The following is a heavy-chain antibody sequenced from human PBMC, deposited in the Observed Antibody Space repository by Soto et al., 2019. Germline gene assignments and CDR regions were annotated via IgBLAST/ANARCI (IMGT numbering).Heavy chain of an antibody. Sequence: SETLSLTCTVSGGSISSYYWSWIRQPPGKGLEWMGYVDYSGSTDYTPSLKSRVTISVDASKNQFSLTLSSVTAADTAVYYCARYRRGEYSYGSTYFDYWGQGTLVTVAS. D-gene: IGHD5-18*01. V-gene: IGHV4-59*01. CDR1: GGSISSYY. CDR3: ARYRRGEYSYGSTYFDY. J-gene: IGHJ4*02. CDR2: VDYSGST.